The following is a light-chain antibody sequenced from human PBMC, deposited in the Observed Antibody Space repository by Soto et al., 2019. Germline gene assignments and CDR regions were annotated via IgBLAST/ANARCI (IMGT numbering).Light chain of an antibody. CDR3: HQRYNWPRVT. V-gene: IGKV3-11*01. CDR1: QSVSNS. J-gene: IGKJ5*01. Sequence: EIVLTESPATLSLSPRERVPLSWGASQSVSNSLAWYQQKPGQPPRLLIYDVSNRATGIPARFSGSGSGTDFTLTITSLEPEDFAVYFCHQRYNWPRVTFGQGTRLEIK. CDR2: DVS.